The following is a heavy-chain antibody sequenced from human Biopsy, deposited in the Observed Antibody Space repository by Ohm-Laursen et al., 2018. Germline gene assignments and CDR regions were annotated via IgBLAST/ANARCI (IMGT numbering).Heavy chain of an antibody. J-gene: IGHJ3*01. CDR2: ISNRGST. CDR1: GGSISSDY. D-gene: IGHD3-3*01. Sequence: TLSLTCTVSGGSISSDYWSWIRQPPGKGLEWIGYISNRGSTNYNPSLRGRVIISVDTSKKQFSLKLTSVISADTAVFFCARLYRLDDYWNDDPPDAFDVWGQGTMVTVSS. V-gene: IGHV4-59*01. CDR3: ARLYRLDDYWNDDPPDAFDV.